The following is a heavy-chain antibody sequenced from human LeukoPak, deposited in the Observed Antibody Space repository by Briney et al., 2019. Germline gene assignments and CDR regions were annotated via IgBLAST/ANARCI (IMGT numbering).Heavy chain of an antibody. CDR3: ARQWPNWFDP. V-gene: IGHV4-30-4*08. Sequence: SETLSLTCTVSGGSISSGGYYWSWIRQHPGKGLEWIGYIYYSGSTYYNPSLKSRVTISVDTSKNQFSLKLSSVTAADTAVYYCARQWPNWFDPWGQGTLVTVSS. CDR1: GGSISSGGYY. J-gene: IGHJ5*02. D-gene: IGHD2-8*01. CDR2: IYYSGST.